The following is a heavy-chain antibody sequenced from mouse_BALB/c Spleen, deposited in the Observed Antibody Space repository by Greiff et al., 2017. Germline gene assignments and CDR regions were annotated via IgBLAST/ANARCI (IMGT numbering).Heavy chain of an antibody. Sequence: DVQLVESGGDLVKPGGSLKLSCAASGFTFSSYGMSWVRQTPDKRLEWVATISSGGSYTYYPDSVKGRFTISRDNAKNTLYLQMSSLKSEDTAMYYCARHGDYGYEGYAMDYWGQGTSVTVSS. J-gene: IGHJ4*01. D-gene: IGHD1-2*01. CDR1: GFTFSSYG. CDR3: ARHGDYGYEGYAMDY. V-gene: IGHV5-6*01. CDR2: ISSGGSYT.